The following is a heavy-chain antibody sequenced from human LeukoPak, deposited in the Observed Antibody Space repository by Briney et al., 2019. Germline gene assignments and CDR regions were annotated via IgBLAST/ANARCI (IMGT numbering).Heavy chain of an antibody. CDR2: IYYSGST. CDR3: ARAVLDYDFWSGYWAPYYYYGMDV. CDR1: GGSISSGGSY. D-gene: IGHD3-3*01. J-gene: IGHJ6*02. V-gene: IGHV4-31*03. Sequence: SETLSLTCTVSGGSISSGGSYWSWIRQHPGKGLEWIGYIYYSGSTYYNPSLKSRVTISVDTSKNQFSLKLSSVTAADTAVYYCARAVLDYDFWSGYWAPYYYYGMDVWGQGTTVTVSS.